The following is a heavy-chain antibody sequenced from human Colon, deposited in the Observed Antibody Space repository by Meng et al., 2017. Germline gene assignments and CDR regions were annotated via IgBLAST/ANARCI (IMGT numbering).Heavy chain of an antibody. CDR2: IHFSGST. CDR1: CGSIRGGDYY. V-gene: IGHV4-30-4*01. Sequence: QVQLQESGPGLVKPSQTLSLTCTVFCGSIRGGDYYWSWIRQPPGKGLEWIGYIHFSGSTYYNPSLNSRITISVDMSRNQFSLRLTSVTSADMAVYYCARVNSDCGGVMCYKGWFDPWGQGTLVTVSS. D-gene: IGHD2-21*01. CDR3: ARVNSDCGGVMCYKGWFDP. J-gene: IGHJ5*02.